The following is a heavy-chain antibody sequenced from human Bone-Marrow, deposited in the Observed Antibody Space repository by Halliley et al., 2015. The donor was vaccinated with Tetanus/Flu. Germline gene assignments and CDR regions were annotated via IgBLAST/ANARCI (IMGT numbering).Heavy chain of an antibody. Sequence: LRLSCTVSGGSIKSGGFYLGWVPPHPREGPGGVGFIFYRGSTYYNPSPKSLVTISVDTSKNRFSLKLTSVTAADTAVYYCARGNYYYGSGAHFDYWGQGTLVTVSS. CDR2: IFYRGST. J-gene: IGHJ4*02. V-gene: IGHV4-31*01. CDR1: GGSIKSGGFY. CDR3: ARGNYYYGSGAHFDY. D-gene: IGHD3-10*01.